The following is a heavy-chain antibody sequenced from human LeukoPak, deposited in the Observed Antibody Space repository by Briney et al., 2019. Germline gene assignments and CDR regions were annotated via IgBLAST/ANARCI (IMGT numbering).Heavy chain of an antibody. CDR2: VYYTGST. V-gene: IGHV4-59*08. CDR3: ARHFAYSSSPYFHY. Sequence: SETLSLTCSVSGGSVSSYYWSWIRQPPGKGLEWIGYVYYTGSTNYNPSLKSRVTMLEDKSKNQFSLRLYSVTVADTAVYYCARHFAYSSSPYFHYRGQGTLATVSS. J-gene: IGHJ4*02. CDR1: GGSVSSYY. D-gene: IGHD6-6*01.